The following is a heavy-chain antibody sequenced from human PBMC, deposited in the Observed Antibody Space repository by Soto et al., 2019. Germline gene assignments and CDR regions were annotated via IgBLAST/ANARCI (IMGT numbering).Heavy chain of an antibody. V-gene: IGHV1-69*06. CDR1: GGTFSSYA. CDR3: ASTAMAKGYYYYGMDV. CDR2: IIPIFGTA. J-gene: IGHJ6*02. D-gene: IGHD5-18*01. Sequence: QVQLVQSGAEVKKPGSSVKVSCKASGGTFSSYAISWVRQAPGQGLEWMGGIIPIFGTANYAQKFQGRVTITADKSTSTAYMELSSLRSEDTAVYYCASTAMAKGYYYYGMDVWGQGTTVTVSS.